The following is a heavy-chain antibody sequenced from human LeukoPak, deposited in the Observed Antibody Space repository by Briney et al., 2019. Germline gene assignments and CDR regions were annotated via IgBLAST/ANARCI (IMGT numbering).Heavy chain of an antibody. Sequence: ASVKVSCKASGYTFTSYGISWVRQAPGQGLEWMGWISAYNGNTNYAQKLQGRVTMTTDTSTGTAYMELRSLRPDDTAVYYCARGVSGWDTTSDYWGQGTLVTVSS. D-gene: IGHD6-19*01. V-gene: IGHV1-18*01. CDR2: ISAYNGNT. J-gene: IGHJ4*02. CDR3: ARGVSGWDTTSDY. CDR1: GYTFTSYG.